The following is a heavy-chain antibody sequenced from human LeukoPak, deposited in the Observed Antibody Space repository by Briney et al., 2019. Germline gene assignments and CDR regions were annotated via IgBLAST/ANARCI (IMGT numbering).Heavy chain of an antibody. D-gene: IGHD3-10*01. CDR3: ARVSLVRGAPDYYFDY. Sequence: PSETLSLTCTVSGDSISNYYWSWIRQPAGQGLEWIGRIHTSGSTNYNPSLKSRVTMSVDTSKNQFSLKLSSVTAADTAVYYCARVSLVRGAPDYYFDYWGQGTLVTVSS. CDR1: GDSISNYY. CDR2: IHTSGST. J-gene: IGHJ4*02. V-gene: IGHV4-4*07.